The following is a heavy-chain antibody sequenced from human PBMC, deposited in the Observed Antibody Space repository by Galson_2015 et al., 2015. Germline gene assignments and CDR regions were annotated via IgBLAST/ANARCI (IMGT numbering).Heavy chain of an antibody. V-gene: IGHV3-48*03. CDR2: ISSSGSTI. D-gene: IGHD3-3*01. CDR1: GFTFSSYE. CDR3: ARGNYDFWSGYRLGYKHYGMDV. Sequence: SLRLSCAASGFTFSSYEMNWVRQAPGKGLEWVSYISSSGSTIYYADSVKGRFTISRDNAKNSLYLQMNSLRAEDTAVYYCARGNYDFWSGYRLGYKHYGMDVWGQGTTVTVSS. J-gene: IGHJ6*02.